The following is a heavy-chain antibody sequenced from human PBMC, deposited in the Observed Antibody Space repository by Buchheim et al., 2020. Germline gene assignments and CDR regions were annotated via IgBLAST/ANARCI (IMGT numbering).Heavy chain of an antibody. CDR3: AADFSLVRPTNMSSSSYDY. V-gene: IGHV1-58*01. CDR1: GFTFTSSA. Sequence: QMQLVQSGPEVKKPGTSVKVSCKASGFTFTSSAVQWVRQARGQRLEWIGWIVVGSGNTNYAQKFQERVTITRDMSTSTAYMELSSLRSEDTAVYYCAADFSLVRPTNMSSSSYDYWGQGTL. CDR2: IVVGSGNT. J-gene: IGHJ4*02. D-gene: IGHD6-13*01.